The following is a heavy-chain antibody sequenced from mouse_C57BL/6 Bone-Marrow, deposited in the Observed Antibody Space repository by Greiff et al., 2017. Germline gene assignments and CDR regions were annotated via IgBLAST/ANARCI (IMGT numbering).Heavy chain of an antibody. CDR3: ARLGITTVVESYWYFDV. CDR1: GYTFTSYW. D-gene: IGHD1-1*01. Sequence: QVQLQQPGAELVKPGASVKLSCKASGYTFTSYWMHWVKQRPGQGLEWIGMIHPNSGSTNYNEKFKSKATLTVDKSSSTAYMQLSSLTSEDSAVYDCARLGITTVVESYWYFDVWGTGTTVTVSS. J-gene: IGHJ1*03. V-gene: IGHV1-64*01. CDR2: IHPNSGST.